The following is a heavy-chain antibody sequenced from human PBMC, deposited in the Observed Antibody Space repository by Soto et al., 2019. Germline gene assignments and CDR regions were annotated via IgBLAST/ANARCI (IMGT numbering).Heavy chain of an antibody. V-gene: IGHV4-4*02. D-gene: IGHD3-10*01. J-gene: IGHJ5*02. CDR2: IYHSGIT. CDR3: VRDRRRSNSGIDP. CDR1: GDSISSSTW. Sequence: QVQLQESGPGLVRPSETLSLSCAVSGDSISSSTWWSWVRQPPGKGLQWIGDIYHSGITNYNPSLRGRVTISVQKSKNQFSLKLNSVTAADTAIYYCVRDRRRSNSGIDPWGQGTLVTVSS.